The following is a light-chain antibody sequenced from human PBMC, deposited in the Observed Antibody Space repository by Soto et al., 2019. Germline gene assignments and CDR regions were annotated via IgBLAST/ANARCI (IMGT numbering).Light chain of an antibody. V-gene: IGKV1-5*03. CDR3: QQYNVYSPT. CDR2: MAS. Sequence: DIPMTPSPSTLSASVGDRVTLTFRASQSISSWLAWYQQKPGKAPNLLIYMASTLESGVPSRFSGSGSGTEFTLTITSLQPDDFATYYCQQYNVYSPTFGQGTKVDIK. J-gene: IGKJ1*01. CDR1: QSISSW.